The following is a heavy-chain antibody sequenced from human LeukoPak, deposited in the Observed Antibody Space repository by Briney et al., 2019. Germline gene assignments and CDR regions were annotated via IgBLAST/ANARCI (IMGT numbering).Heavy chain of an antibody. V-gene: IGHV3-9*01. Sequence: GGSLRLSCTASGFIFDDYAMYWVRQAPGKGLEWVSGISWNSGKIAYADSVKGRFTISRDNAKNSLYLQMSSLRTEDTAFYYCAKGPYYDILTGYFDYWGQGTLVTVSS. CDR2: ISWNSGKI. J-gene: IGHJ4*02. CDR1: GFIFDDYA. CDR3: AKGPYYDILTGYFDY. D-gene: IGHD3-9*01.